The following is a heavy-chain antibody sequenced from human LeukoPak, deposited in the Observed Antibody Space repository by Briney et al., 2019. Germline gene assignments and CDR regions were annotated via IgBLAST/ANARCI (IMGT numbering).Heavy chain of an antibody. D-gene: IGHD6-19*01. CDR2: ISYDGSNK. V-gene: IGHV3-30*03. CDR1: GFTFSSYG. Sequence: PGGSLRLSCAASGFTFSSYGMHWVRQAPGKGLEWVAVISYDGSNKYYADSVKGRFTISRDNSKNTLYLQMNSPRADDTAVYYCAHPGRHSSGWLFPPSFDSWGQGTLVTVSS. J-gene: IGHJ4*02. CDR3: AHPGRHSSGWLFPPSFDS.